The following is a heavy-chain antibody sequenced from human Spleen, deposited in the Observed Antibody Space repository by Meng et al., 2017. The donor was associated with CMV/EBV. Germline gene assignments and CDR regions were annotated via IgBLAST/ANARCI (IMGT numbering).Heavy chain of an antibody. CDR3: AKENRGYGGNYYFDY. V-gene: IGHV3-43D*03. CDR2: ISWDGGST. CDR1: GFTFDDYA. Sequence: GESLKISCAASGFTFDDYAMHWVRQAPGKGLEWVSLISWDGGSTYYADSVKGRFTISRDNSKNSLYLQMNSLRAEDTALYYCAKENRGYGGNYYFDYWGQGTLVTVSS. D-gene: IGHD4-23*01. J-gene: IGHJ4*02.